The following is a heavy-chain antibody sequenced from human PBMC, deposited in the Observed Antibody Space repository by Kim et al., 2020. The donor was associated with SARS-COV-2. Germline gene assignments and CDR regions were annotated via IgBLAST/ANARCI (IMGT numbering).Heavy chain of an antibody. CDR2: INHSGST. D-gene: IGHD4-17*01. CDR3: ARSPTTVVTPSFDY. CDR1: GGSFSGYY. Sequence: SETLSLTCAVYGGSFSGYYWSWIRQPPGKGLEWIGEINHSGSTNYNPSLKSRVTISVDTSKNQFSLKLSSVTAADTAVYYCARSPTTVVTPSFDYWGQGTLVTVSS. V-gene: IGHV4-34*01. J-gene: IGHJ4*02.